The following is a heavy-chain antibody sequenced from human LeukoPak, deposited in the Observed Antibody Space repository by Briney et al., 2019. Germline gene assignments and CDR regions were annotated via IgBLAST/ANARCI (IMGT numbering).Heavy chain of an antibody. CDR1: GGSFSGYY. CDR3: ARLASYYYDSSGYYGY. CDR2: INHSGST. D-gene: IGHD3-22*01. Sequence: PSETLSLTCAVYGGSFSGYYWSWIRQPPGKWLEWIGEINHSGSTNYNPSLKSRVTISVDTSKNQFSLKLSSVTAADTAVYYCARLASYYYDSSGYYGYWGQGTLVTVSS. V-gene: IGHV4-34*01. J-gene: IGHJ4*02.